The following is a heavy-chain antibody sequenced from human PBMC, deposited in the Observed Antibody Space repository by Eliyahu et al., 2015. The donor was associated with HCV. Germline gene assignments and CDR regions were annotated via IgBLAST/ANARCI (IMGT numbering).Heavy chain of an antibody. CDR3: ARGSPAGGYYYYGMDV. J-gene: IGHJ6*02. V-gene: IGHV4-59*01. CDR2: IYYSGST. CDR1: GGSISSYY. D-gene: IGHD1-1*01. Sequence: QVQLQESGPGLVKPSETLSLTCTVSGGSISSYYWSWIRQPPGKGLEWIGYIYYSGSTNYNPSLKSRVTISVDTSKNQFSLKLSSVTAADTAVYYCARGSPAGGYYYYGMDVWGQGTTVTVSS.